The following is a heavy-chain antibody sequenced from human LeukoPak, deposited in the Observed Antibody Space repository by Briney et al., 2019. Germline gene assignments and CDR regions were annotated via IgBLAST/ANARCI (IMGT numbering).Heavy chain of an antibody. CDR2: IYSGGST. CDR1: GFTVSSSY. J-gene: IGHJ4*02. V-gene: IGHV3-66*02. D-gene: IGHD1-14*01. CDR3: AREPGGSEGGFDY. Sequence: GGSLRLSCAASGFTVSSSYMSWVRQAPGKGLEWVSVIYSGGSTYYADSVKGRFTISRDNSKNTLYLQMNSLRAEDTAVYYCAREPGGSEGGFDYWGQGTLVTVSS.